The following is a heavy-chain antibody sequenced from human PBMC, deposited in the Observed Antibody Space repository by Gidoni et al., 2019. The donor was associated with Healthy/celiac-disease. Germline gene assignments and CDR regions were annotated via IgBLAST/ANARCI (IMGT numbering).Heavy chain of an antibody. Sequence: LEWIGSIYYSGSTYYNPSLKSRVTISVDTSKNQFSLKLSSVTAADTAVYYCATRQQYYYDSSGYRDLYYFDYWGQGTLVTVSS. V-gene: IGHV4-39*01. J-gene: IGHJ4*02. D-gene: IGHD3-22*01. CDR3: ATRQQYYYDSSGYRDLYYFDY. CDR2: IYYSGST.